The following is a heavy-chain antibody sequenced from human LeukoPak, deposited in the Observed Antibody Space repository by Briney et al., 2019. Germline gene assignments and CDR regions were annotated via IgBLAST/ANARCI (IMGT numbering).Heavy chain of an antibody. J-gene: IGHJ6*03. Sequence: SETLSLTCTVSGGSINSYYWSWVRQPPGKGLEWIGYIYYSGSTNYNPSLKSRVTISVDTSKNQFSLKLSSVTAADTAVYYCAREGFFEDYYYYMDVWGKGTTVTVSS. CDR1: GGSINSYY. CDR3: AREGFFEDYYYYMDV. D-gene: IGHD2-15*01. CDR2: IYYSGST. V-gene: IGHV4-59*01.